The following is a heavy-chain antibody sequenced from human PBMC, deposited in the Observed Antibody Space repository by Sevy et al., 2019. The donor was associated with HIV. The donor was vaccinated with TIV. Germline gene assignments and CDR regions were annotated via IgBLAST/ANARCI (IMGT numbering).Heavy chain of an antibody. V-gene: IGHV1-18*04. CDR2: ISAYNGNT. J-gene: IGHJ3*02. CDR1: GYTFTSYG. D-gene: IGHD6-19*01. Sequence: ASVKVSCKASGYTFTSYGISWVRQAPGQGLEWMGWISAYNGNTNYAQTLQGRVTMTTDTSTSTAYMELRSLRSDDTAVYYCAREGGPGIAVAGTVAFDIWGQGTMVTVSS. CDR3: AREGGPGIAVAGTVAFDI.